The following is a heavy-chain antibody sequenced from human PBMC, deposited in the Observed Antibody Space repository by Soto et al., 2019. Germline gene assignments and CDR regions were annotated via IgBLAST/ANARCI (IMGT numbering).Heavy chain of an antibody. CDR1: GGSFSGYY. Sequence: SETLSLTCAVYGGSFSGYYWSWIRQPPGKGLGWIGEINHSGSTNYNPSLKSRVTISVDTSKNQFSLKLSSGTAADTAVYCCARGGGIAALPGGFDPWGQGTLVTVSS. D-gene: IGHD6-6*01. CDR2: INHSGST. J-gene: IGHJ5*02. V-gene: IGHV4-34*01. CDR3: ARGGGIAALPGGFDP.